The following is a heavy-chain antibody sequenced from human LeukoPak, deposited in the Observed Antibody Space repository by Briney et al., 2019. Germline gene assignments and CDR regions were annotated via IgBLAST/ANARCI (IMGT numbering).Heavy chain of an antibody. J-gene: IGHJ4*01. V-gene: IGHV1-2*02. CDR3: ARDTGFPFFDF. Sequence: ASVKVSCKASGYTFTGYYMHWVRQAPGQGLEWMGWINPNSGGTNYAQKFQGRVTMTRDTSISTAYMELNRPTSDDTAVYYCARDTGFPFFDFWGHGAQVTVSS. CDR2: INPNSGGT. CDR1: GYTFTGYY.